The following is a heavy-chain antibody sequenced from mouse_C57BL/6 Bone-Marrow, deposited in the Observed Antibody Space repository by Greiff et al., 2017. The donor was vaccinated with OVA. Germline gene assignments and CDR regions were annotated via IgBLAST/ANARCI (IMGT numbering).Heavy chain of an antibody. Sequence: QVQLQQSGAELVRPGASVKLSCKASGYTFTDYYINWVKQRPGQGLEWIARIYPGSGNTYYNEKFKGKATLTAEKSSSTAYMQLSSLTSEDYAVYFCARNNWDVWYFDVWGTGTTVTVSS. V-gene: IGHV1-76*01. J-gene: IGHJ1*03. CDR3: ARNNWDVWYFDV. CDR1: GYTFTDYY. D-gene: IGHD4-1*01. CDR2: IYPGSGNT.